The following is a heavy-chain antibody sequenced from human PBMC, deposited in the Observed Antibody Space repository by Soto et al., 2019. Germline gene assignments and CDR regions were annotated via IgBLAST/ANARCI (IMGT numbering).Heavy chain of an antibody. CDR3: ARDRSDFWSGYYTRTYYYGMDV. CDR2: IYYSGST. V-gene: IGHV4-59*01. D-gene: IGHD3-3*01. Sequence: SETLSLTCTVSGGSISSYYWSWIRQPPGKGLEWIGYIYYSGSTNYNPSLKSRVTISVDTSKNQFSLKLSSVTAADTAVYYCARDRSDFWSGYYTRTYYYGMDVWGQGTTVT. J-gene: IGHJ6*02. CDR1: GGSISSYY.